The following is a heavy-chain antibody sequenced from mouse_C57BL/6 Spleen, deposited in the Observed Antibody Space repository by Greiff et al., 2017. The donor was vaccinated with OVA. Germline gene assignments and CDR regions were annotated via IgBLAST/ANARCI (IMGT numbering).Heavy chain of an antibody. CDR3: ARDKLGGCDY. D-gene: IGHD4-1*01. CDR1: GFTFSSYA. Sequence: EVKLMESGGGLVKPGGSLKLSCAASGFTFSSYAMSWVRQTPEKRLEWVATISDGGSYHYYPANVKGRLTISRDNAKNKLYLQRSHLKSDDTAMYYCARDKLGGCDYWGQGTTLTVSS. CDR2: ISDGGSYH. J-gene: IGHJ2*01. V-gene: IGHV5-4*01.